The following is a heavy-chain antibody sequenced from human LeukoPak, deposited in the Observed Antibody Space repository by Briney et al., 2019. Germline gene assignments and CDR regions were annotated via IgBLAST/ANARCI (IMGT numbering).Heavy chain of an antibody. CDR2: IKKDGREK. CDR1: RFTFSNYW. J-gene: IGHJ4*02. CDR3: ARDRAAAQPKTTFDY. D-gene: IGHD6-13*01. V-gene: IGHV3-7*03. Sequence: GGSLRLSCAASRFTFSNYWMSWVRQPPGKGLEWVANIKKDGREKYYVDSVKGRFTISRDNAKNSLYLQMNSLRAEDTAAYYCARDRAAAQPKTTFDYWGQGTLVTVSS.